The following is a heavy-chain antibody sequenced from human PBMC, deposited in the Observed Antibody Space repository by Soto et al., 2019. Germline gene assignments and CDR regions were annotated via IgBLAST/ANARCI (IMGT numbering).Heavy chain of an antibody. Sequence: SETLSLTCTVSGGSISSGGYYWSWIRQHPGKGLEWIGYIYYSGSTYYNPSLKSRVTISVDTSKNQFSLKLSSVTAADTAVYYCARAHCSGGSCYLGGYSYEFDYWGQGTLVTGLL. J-gene: IGHJ4*02. CDR1: GGSISSGGYY. V-gene: IGHV4-31*03. CDR3: ARAHCSGGSCYLGGYSYEFDY. CDR2: IYYSGST. D-gene: IGHD2-15*01.